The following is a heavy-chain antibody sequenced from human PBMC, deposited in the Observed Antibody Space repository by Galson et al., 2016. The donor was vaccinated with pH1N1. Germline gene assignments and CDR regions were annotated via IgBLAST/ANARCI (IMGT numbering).Heavy chain of an antibody. CDR1: GDSVSSNSAA. CDR3: ARGASTAHWFDP. CDR2: TYYRSKWSN. D-gene: IGHD5/OR15-5a*01. J-gene: IGHJ5*02. Sequence: CAISGDSVSSNSAAWNWIRQSPSRGLEWLGRTYYRSKWSNDYAVSVKSRVTINPDTSKNQFSLKLTSVTPEDTAVYYCARGASTAHWFDPWGQGTLVTVSS. V-gene: IGHV6-1*01.